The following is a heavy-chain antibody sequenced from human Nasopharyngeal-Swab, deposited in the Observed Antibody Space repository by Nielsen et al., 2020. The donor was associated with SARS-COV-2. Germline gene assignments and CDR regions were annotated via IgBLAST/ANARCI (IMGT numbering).Heavy chain of an antibody. D-gene: IGHD3-3*01. J-gene: IGHJ4*02. CDR3: AKGRKAGTIFGVVRCFDY. CDR2: ISGGDDTT. Sequence: GESLKISCAASGFTLSNYAMNWVRLAPGKGLEWVSAISGGDDTTYYADSVKGRFTISRDASKNTLFLQMNSLRAEDTAVYYCAKGRKAGTIFGVVRCFDYWGQGTLVTVSS. CDR1: GFTLSNYA. V-gene: IGHV3-23*01.